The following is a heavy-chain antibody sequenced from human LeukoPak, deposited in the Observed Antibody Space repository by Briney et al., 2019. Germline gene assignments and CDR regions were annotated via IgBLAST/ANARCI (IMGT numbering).Heavy chain of an antibody. V-gene: IGHV4-39*03. D-gene: IGHD6-13*01. CDR3: FCSSSWYYEDN. CDR1: GGSISSSSYY. J-gene: IGHJ4*02. CDR2: IYYSGST. Sequence: PSETLSLTCTVSGGSISSSSYYWGWIRQPPGKGLEWIGSIYYSGSTYYNPSLKSRVTISVNTSKNQFSLKLSSVTAADTAVYYSFCSSSWYYEDNWGQGTLVTVSS.